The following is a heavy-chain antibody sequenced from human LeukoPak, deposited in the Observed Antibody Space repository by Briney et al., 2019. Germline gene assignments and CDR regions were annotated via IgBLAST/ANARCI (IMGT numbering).Heavy chain of an antibody. CDR3: ARDMIAAAGNQFDY. V-gene: IGHV3-21*01. J-gene: IGHJ4*02. CDR1: GFTFSSYS. CDR2: ISSSSSYI. D-gene: IGHD6-13*01. Sequence: PGGSLRLSCAASGFTFSSYSMNWVRQAPGKGLEWVSSISSSSSYIYYADSVKGRFTISRDNAKNSLYLQMNSLRAEDTAVYYCARDMIAAAGNQFDYWGQGTLVTVSS.